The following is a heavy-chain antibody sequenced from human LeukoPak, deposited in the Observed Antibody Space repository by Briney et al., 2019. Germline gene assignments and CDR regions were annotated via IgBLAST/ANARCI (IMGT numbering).Heavy chain of an antibody. Sequence: GGSLRLSCAASGSTFSSYSMNWVRQAPGKGLEWVSAISGSGGSTYYADSVKGRFTISRDNSKNTLYLQMNSLRAEDTAVYYCAKAGSSSWFPNAFDIWGQGTMVTVSS. V-gene: IGHV3-23*01. D-gene: IGHD6-13*01. CDR2: ISGSGGST. CDR3: AKAGSSSWFPNAFDI. J-gene: IGHJ3*02. CDR1: GSTFSSYS.